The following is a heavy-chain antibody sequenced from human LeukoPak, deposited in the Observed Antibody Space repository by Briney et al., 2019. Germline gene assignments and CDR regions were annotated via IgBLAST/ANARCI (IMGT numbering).Heavy chain of an antibody. CDR3: VPHPAGNFPGFHS. J-gene: IGHJ5*02. V-gene: IGHV3-48*01. CDR1: GFIFSRDS. D-gene: IGHD2-2*01. CDR2: INGGGSPI. Sequence: PGGCLRLSCAASGFIFSRDSMNWVRQAPGKGLEWVAYINGGGSPIYYADSVKGRFTISRDDSKKTVSLQMSSLRADDSAVYYCVPHPAGNFPGFHSWGQGTAVTVSS.